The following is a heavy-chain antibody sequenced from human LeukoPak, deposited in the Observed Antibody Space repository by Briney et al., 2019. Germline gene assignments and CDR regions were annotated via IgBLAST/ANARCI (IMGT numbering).Heavy chain of an antibody. Sequence: SETLSLTCTVSGGSISSGGYYWGWIRQHPGKGLEWIGYIYYSGGTYYNPSLKSRVTISVDTSKNQFSLKLSSVTAADTAVYYCARESLSGGTFDYWGQGTLVTVSS. D-gene: IGHD2-15*01. CDR1: GGSISSGGYY. CDR2: IYYSGGT. V-gene: IGHV4-31*03. CDR3: ARESLSGGTFDY. J-gene: IGHJ4*02.